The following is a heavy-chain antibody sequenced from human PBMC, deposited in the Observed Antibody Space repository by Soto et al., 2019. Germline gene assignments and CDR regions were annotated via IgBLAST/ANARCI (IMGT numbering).Heavy chain of an antibody. V-gene: IGHV3-21*01. CDR2: ISSSSYI. D-gene: IGHD2-21*02. CDR1: GFTFSSYS. J-gene: IGHJ4*02. Sequence: WGSLSLSGAASGFTFSSYSMNWVRQAPGKGLEWVSSISSSSYIYYADSVKGRFTISRDNAKTSLYLQMNSLRAGDTAVYYCARGAYCGGDCIDYWGQATLVTV. CDR3: ARGAYCGGDCIDY.